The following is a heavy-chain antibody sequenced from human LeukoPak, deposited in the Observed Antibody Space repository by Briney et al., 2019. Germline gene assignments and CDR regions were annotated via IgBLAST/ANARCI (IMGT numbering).Heavy chain of an antibody. Sequence: ASVKVSCKASGYTFTSYDINWVRQATGQGLEWMGWMNPNSGNAGYAQKFQGRVTMTRNTSISTAYMELSSLRSEDTAVYYCARGTPHYYDSSGYYGDYWGQGTLVTVSS. J-gene: IGHJ4*02. CDR2: MNPNSGNA. CDR3: ARGTPHYYDSSGYYGDY. CDR1: GYTFTSYD. D-gene: IGHD3-22*01. V-gene: IGHV1-8*01.